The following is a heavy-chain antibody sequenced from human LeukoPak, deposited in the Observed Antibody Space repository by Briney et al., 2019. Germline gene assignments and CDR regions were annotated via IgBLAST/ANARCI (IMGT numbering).Heavy chain of an antibody. Sequence: PSETLSLTCTVSGGSISSYYWSWIRQPPGKGLEWIGYIYYSGSTNYNPSLKSRVTISVDTSKNQFSLNLRSVTAADTAVYFCGRRRYSSTSDYFDYWGQGSLVTVSS. D-gene: IGHD6-19*01. CDR1: GGSISSYY. CDR3: GRRRYSSTSDYFDY. V-gene: IGHV4-59*08. CDR2: IYYSGST. J-gene: IGHJ4*02.